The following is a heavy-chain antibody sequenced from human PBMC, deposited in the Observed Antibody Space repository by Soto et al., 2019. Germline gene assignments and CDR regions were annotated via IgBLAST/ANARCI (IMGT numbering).Heavy chain of an antibody. CDR1: GFTFDDYA. V-gene: IGHV3-9*01. CDR3: AKDRFGRVVPRFDY. J-gene: IGHJ4*02. D-gene: IGHD3-10*01. CDR2: ISWNSGSI. Sequence: GGSLRLSCAASGFTFDDYAMHWVRQAPGKGLEWVSGISWNSGSIGYADSVKGRFTISRDNAKNSLYLQMNSLRAEDTALYYCAKDRFGRVVPRFDYWGQGTLVTVSS.